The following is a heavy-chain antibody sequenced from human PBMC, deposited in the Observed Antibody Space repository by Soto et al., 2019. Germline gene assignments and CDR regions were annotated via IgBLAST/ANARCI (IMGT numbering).Heavy chain of an antibody. CDR2: IYYSGST. V-gene: IGHV4-28*01. CDR1: GYSISGSNW. Sequence: PSETLSLTCAVFGYSISGSNWWGWIRQPPGKGLEWIGYIYYSGSTYYNPSLKSRVTMSVDTSKNQFSLKLSSVTAVDTAVYYCESVVVTAWGNWFDPWGQGNLVTVSS. J-gene: IGHJ5*02. D-gene: IGHD2-21*02. CDR3: ESVVVTAWGNWFDP.